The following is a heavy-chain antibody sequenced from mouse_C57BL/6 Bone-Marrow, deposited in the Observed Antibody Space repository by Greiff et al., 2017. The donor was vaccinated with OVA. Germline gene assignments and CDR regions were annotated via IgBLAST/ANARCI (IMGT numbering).Heavy chain of an antibody. D-gene: IGHD2-3*01. V-gene: IGHV3-1*01. CDR3: ARGHDGYPAWFAY. Sequence: DVQLQESGPGMVKPSQSLSLTCTVTGYSITSGYDWHWIRHFPGNKLEWMGYISYSGSTNYNPSLKSRISITHDTSKNHFFLKLNSVTTEDTATYYCARGHDGYPAWFAYWGQGTLVTVSA. J-gene: IGHJ3*01. CDR1: GYSITSGYD. CDR2: ISYSGST.